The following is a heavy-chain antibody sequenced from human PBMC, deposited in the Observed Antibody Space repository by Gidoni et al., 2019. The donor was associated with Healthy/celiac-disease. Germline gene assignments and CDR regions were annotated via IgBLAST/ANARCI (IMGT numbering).Heavy chain of an antibody. Sequence: EVQLVQSGAEVKKPGGSLRISGKGSGYSFTSYGTSRVRQMPGKGLEGRGRINPSDAYTNYCPSFQGHVTISADKSISTAYLQWRSRKASDTAMYYCATKGGWDYYVSSGYYPHDAFDIWGQGTMVTVSS. CDR3: ATKGGWDYYVSSGYYPHDAFDI. CDR1: GYSFTSYG. V-gene: IGHV5-10-1*03. J-gene: IGHJ3*02. CDR2: INPSDAYT. D-gene: IGHD3-22*01.